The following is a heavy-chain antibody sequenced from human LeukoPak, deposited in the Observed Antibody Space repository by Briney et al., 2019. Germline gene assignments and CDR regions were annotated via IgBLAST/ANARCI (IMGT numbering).Heavy chain of an antibody. CDR3: ARGRPYMDV. Sequence: SETLSLTCAVYGGSFSGYYWSWIRQPPGKGLEWIGEINHSGSTNYNPSLKSRVTISVDTSKNQFSLKLSSVTAAGTAVYYCARGRPYMDVWGKGTTVTVSS. CDR1: GGSFSGYY. V-gene: IGHV4-34*01. CDR2: INHSGST. D-gene: IGHD6-6*01. J-gene: IGHJ6*03.